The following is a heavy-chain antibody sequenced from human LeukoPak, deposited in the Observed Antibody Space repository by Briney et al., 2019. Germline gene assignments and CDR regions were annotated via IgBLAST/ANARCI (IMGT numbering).Heavy chain of an antibody. D-gene: IGHD6-13*01. CDR3: ARGLYSSSWYWPFDY. CDR2: ISAYNGNT. CDR1: GYTFTSYG. Sequence: ASVKVSRKASGYTFTSYGISWVRQAPGQGLEWMGWISAYNGNTNYAQKLQGRVTMTTDTSTSTAYMELRSLRSDDTAVYYCARGLYSSSWYWPFDYWGQGTLVTVSS. J-gene: IGHJ4*02. V-gene: IGHV1-18*01.